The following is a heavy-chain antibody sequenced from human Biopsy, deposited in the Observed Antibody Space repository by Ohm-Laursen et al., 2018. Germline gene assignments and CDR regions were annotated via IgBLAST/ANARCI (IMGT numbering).Heavy chain of an antibody. CDR3: PRGGYYYDSLAYYYWFDP. CDR2: INAKTGDT. J-gene: IGHJ5*01. V-gene: IGHV1-2*02. CDR1: GYTFTGYH. Sequence: ASVKVSCKASGYTFTGYHVHWVRQAPGQGLEWMGWINAKTGDTNYAQKFQGRVTMTRDTSISTAYVDLSSLRSDDTAVYYRPRGGYYYDSLAYYYWFDPWGQGIAVTVSP. D-gene: IGHD3-22*01.